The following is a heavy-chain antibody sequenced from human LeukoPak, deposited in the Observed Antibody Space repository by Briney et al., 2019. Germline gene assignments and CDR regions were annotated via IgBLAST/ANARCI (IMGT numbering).Heavy chain of an antibody. CDR1: GYTFTSYG. D-gene: IGHD6-13*01. J-gene: IGHJ4*02. CDR2: ISVYNGNT. V-gene: IGHV1-18*01. CDR3: ARVGDSSSRWDY. Sequence: ASLKVSCKASGYTFTSYGISWVRQAPGEGLEWMGWISVYNGNTNYAQKVQGRVTMTTDTSTSTVYMELRSLRSDDTAVYYCARVGDSSSRWDYWGQGTLVTVSS.